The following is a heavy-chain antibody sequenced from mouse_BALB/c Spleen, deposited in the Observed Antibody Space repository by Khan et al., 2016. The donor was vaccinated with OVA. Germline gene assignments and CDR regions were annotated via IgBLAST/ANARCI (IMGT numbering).Heavy chain of an antibody. CDR1: GYTFSDYA. V-gene: IGHV1S137*01. Sequence: QIQLVQSGPELVRPGASVKISCKGSGYTFSDYAMHWVKQSHAKSLEWIGVISTYHGNTNYNQKFKGKATMTVDKSSSTAYMELARLTSEDSAIYYCASGFGCFYVLNYWGQGTSVTVSA. D-gene: IGHD3-1*01. CDR2: ISTYHGNT. J-gene: IGHJ4*01. CDR3: ASGFGCFYVLNY.